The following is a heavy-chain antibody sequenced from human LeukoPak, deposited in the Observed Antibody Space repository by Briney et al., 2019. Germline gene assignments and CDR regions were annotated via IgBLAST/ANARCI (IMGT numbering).Heavy chain of an antibody. D-gene: IGHD3-22*01. CDR2: ISWNSGSI. V-gene: IGHV3-9*01. CDR3: AKGGYDSSGYPFDY. CDR1: GFTFDDYA. Sequence: GGSLRLSCAASGFTFDDYAMHWVRQAPGKGLEWVSGISWNSGSIGYADSVKGRFTISRDNAKNSLYLQMNSLRAEDTALYYCAKGGYDSSGYPFDYWGQGTLVTVSS. J-gene: IGHJ4*02.